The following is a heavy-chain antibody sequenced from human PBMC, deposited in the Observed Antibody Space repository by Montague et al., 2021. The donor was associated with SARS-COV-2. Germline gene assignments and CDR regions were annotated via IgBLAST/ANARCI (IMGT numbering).Heavy chain of an antibody. CDR1: GGSFSDNI. Sequence: SETLSLTCADYGGSFSDNIWTWIRQPPGKGLEWIGEVYSGGSTHYNPSLRSRVTMSRDTPERQFSLKLNSVTAADAAMYYCARGTYAARLAFWGQGALVIVSS. J-gene: IGHJ4*02. V-gene: IGHV4-34*01. CDR2: VYSGGST. D-gene: IGHD6-6*01. CDR3: ARGTYAARLAF.